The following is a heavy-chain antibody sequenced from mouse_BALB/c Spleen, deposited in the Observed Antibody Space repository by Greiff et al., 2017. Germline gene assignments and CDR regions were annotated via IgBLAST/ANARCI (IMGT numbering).Heavy chain of an antibody. J-gene: IGHJ3*01. CDR2: IYPGSGST. CDR1: GYTFTDYV. CDR3: ATYDYDVGGFAY. V-gene: IGHV1-77*01. D-gene: IGHD2-4*01. Sequence: QVQLQQSGPELVKPGASVKMSCKASGYTFTDYVISWVKQRTGQGLEWIGEIYPGSGSTYYNEKFKGKATLTADKSSNTAYMQLSSLTSEDSAVYYCATYDYDVGGFAYWGQGTLVTVSA.